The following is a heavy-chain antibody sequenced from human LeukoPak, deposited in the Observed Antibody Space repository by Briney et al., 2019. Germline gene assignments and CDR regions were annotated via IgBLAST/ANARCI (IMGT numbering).Heavy chain of an antibody. D-gene: IGHD6-19*01. CDR2: ISAYNGNT. Sequence: ASVKVSCKASGYTFTSYGISWVRQAPGQGLEWMGWISAYNGNTNYAQKVQGRVTMTTDTSTSTAYMELRSLRSDDTAVYYCAREEAVAGYFDYWGQGTLVTVSS. V-gene: IGHV1-18*01. CDR3: AREEAVAGYFDY. J-gene: IGHJ4*02. CDR1: GYTFTSYG.